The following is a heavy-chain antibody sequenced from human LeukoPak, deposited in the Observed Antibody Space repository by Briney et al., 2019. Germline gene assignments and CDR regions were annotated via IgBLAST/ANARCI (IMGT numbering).Heavy chain of an antibody. V-gene: IGHV3-23*01. Sequence: GGSLRLSCAASGFTFSSYAMSWVRQAPGKGLEWVSTISGSGGSTYYADSVKGRFTISRDNSKNTMYLQMNSLRAEDTAVYYCAKGLSLGELNFDYWGQGTLVTDSS. D-gene: IGHD1-26*01. CDR1: GFTFSSYA. J-gene: IGHJ4*02. CDR3: AKGLSLGELNFDY. CDR2: ISGSGGST.